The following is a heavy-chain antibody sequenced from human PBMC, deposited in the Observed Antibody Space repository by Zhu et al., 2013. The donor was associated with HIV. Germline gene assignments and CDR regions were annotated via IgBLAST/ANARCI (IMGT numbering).Heavy chain of an antibody. J-gene: IGHJ6*03. D-gene: IGHD3-10*01. CDR2: IIPIFGTA. V-gene: IGHV1-69*01. Sequence: VQLVQSGAEVKKPGSSVKVSCKASGGTFSSYAISWVRQAPGQGLEWMGGIIPIFGTANYAQKFQGRVTITADESTSTAYMELSSLRSEDTAVYYCARALWFGEQHEHYYYYYMDVWGKGTTVIVSS. CDR3: ARALWFGEQHEHYYYYYMDV. CDR1: GGTFSSYA.